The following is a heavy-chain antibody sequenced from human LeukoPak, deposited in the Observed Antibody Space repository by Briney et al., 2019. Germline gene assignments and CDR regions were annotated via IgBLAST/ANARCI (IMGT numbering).Heavy chain of an antibody. CDR1: GGSINSNNW. V-gene: IGHV4-4*02. D-gene: IGHD2-15*01. J-gene: IGHJ5*01. CDR3: APLGYWSGGDCYPVT. Sequence: SETLSLTCGVTGGSINSNNWWSWVRQPPGNGLEWIGEIYRSGSTNYNPSLKSRVTISLDKSKNQFSLTLSSVTAADTAVYYCAPLGYWSGGDCYPVTWGQGTLVTVSS. CDR2: IYRSGST.